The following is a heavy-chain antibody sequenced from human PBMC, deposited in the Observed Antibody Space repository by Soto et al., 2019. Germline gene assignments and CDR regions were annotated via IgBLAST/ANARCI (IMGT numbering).Heavy chain of an antibody. Sequence: PGGSLRLSCEASGFTFTTYWMTWFRQAPGKGLEWVANIKQDGSEKFYVGSVRGRFTISRDNAKNSMYLQMNSLRAEDTAVYYCARRSSGRLTTAWAPLDWWGQGTLVTVSS. CDR2: IKQDGSEK. D-gene: IGHD2-15*01. CDR1: GFTFTTYW. CDR3: ARRSSGRLTTAWAPLDW. J-gene: IGHJ4*02. V-gene: IGHV3-7*03.